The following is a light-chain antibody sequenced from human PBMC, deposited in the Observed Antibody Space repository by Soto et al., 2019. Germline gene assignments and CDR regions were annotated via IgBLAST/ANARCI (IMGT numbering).Light chain of an antibody. CDR3: GSWDSSLCVYV. J-gene: IGLJ1*01. CDR2: GNS. V-gene: IGLV1-40*01. Sequence: QSVLTQPPSVSGAPGQRVTISCSGSSSNIGAGYDVHWYQQLPGTAPKLLIYGNSNRPSGVPDRFSGSKSGTSASLGITGFQTGDYFDYYCGSWDSSLCVYVSVTVT. CDR1: SSNIGAGYD.